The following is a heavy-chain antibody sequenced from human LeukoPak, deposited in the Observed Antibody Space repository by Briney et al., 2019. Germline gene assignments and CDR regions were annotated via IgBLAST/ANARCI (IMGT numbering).Heavy chain of an antibody. V-gene: IGHV4-39*07. Sequence: SETLSLTCIVSGGSIRSSSYYWGWIRQPPGKGLEWIGSVYHSGTTYHNPSLKSRVTMSVDTSKNQFSLTLTSVTAADTALYYCTRELAGTTVEDWGQGTLVTVSS. CDR1: GGSIRSSSYY. CDR2: VYHSGTT. J-gene: IGHJ4*02. D-gene: IGHD1-1*01. CDR3: TRELAGTTVED.